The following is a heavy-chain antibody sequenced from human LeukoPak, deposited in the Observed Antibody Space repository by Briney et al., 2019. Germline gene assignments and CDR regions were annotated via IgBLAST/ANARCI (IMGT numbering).Heavy chain of an antibody. CDR2: IIPIFGTA. CDR1: GGTFSSYA. CDR3: ARAAGGYDIRLYYFDY. J-gene: IGHJ4*02. V-gene: IGHV1-69*13. D-gene: IGHD3-9*01. Sequence: SVKVSCKASGGTFSSYAISWVRQAPGQGLEWMGGIIPIFGTANYAQKFQGRVTITADESTSTAYMELSSLRSEDTAVYYCARAAGGYDIRLYYFDYWGQGTLVTVSS.